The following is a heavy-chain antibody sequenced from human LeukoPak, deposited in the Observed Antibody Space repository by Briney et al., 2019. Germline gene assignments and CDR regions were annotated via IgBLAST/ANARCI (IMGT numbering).Heavy chain of an antibody. CDR3: ARASGGSFAY. D-gene: IGHD1-26*01. CDR2: LYSGGTI. CDR1: GFTVSSNY. V-gene: IGHV3-53*01. J-gene: IGHJ4*02. Sequence: GGSLRLSCAASGFTVSSNYMSWVRQAPGKGLEWVSVLYSGGTIYYADSVKGRFTVSRDNSKNTLYLQMNSLRAEDTAVYYCARASGGSFAYWGQGTLVTVSS.